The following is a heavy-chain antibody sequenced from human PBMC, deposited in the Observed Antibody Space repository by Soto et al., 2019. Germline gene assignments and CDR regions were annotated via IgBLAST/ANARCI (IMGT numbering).Heavy chain of an antibody. Sequence: QLQLQESGPGLVKPSETLSLTCTVSGGSISSSSYYWGWIRQPPGKGLEWIGSIYYSGSTYYNPSLQSRVTISVDTSKNQFSLKLSSVTAADTAVYYCARHRAPYCGGDCPDNYYFDYWGQGTLVTVSS. J-gene: IGHJ4*02. CDR3: ARHRAPYCGGDCPDNYYFDY. CDR1: GGSISSSSYY. D-gene: IGHD2-21*01. V-gene: IGHV4-39*01. CDR2: IYYSGST.